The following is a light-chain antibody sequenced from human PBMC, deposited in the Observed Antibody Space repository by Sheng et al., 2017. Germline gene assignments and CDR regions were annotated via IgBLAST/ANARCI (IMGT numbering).Light chain of an antibody. CDR1: QGISSS. CDR3: QQFNSYPRT. V-gene: IGKV1-9*01. Sequence: DIQLTQSPSFLSASVGDRVTITCRASQGISSSLAWYQQKPGKAPKLLIYAASTLQSGVPLRFSGSGSGTEFTLTISSLQPEDFATYYCQQFNSYPRTFGQGTRLEIK. J-gene: IGKJ5*01. CDR2: AAS.